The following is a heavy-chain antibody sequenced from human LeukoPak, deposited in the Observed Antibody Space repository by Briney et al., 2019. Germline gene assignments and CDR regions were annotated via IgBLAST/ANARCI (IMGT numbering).Heavy chain of an antibody. J-gene: IGHJ6*03. D-gene: IGHD3-9*01. CDR1: GFTFSSYA. Sequence: GGSLRLSCAASGFTFSSYAMSWVRQAPGKGLEWVSAISGSGGSTYYADSVKGRFTISRDNSKNTLYLQMNSLRAEDTAVYYCAKDGPYDILLHSYYFMDVWGKGTTVTVSS. CDR2: ISGSGGST. CDR3: AKDGPYDILLHSYYFMDV. V-gene: IGHV3-23*01.